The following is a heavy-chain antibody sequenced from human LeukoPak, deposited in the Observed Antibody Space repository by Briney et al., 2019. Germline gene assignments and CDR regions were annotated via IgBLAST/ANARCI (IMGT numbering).Heavy chain of an antibody. J-gene: IGHJ6*03. D-gene: IGHD3-10*01. CDR1: GGSFSGYY. V-gene: IGHV4-34*01. Sequence: SEILSLTCAVYGGSFSGYYWSWIRQPPGKGLEWIGNIYYSGSAYYKPSLKSRVTISVDTSKNQFSLKLSAVTAADTAVYYCASVRRGFGESSKYYSYYYMDVWGNGTTVAISS. CDR3: ASVRRGFGESSKYYSYYYMDV. CDR2: IYYSGSA.